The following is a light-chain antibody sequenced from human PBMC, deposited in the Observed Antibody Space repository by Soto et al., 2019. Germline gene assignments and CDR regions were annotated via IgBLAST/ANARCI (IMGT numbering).Light chain of an antibody. CDR1: QGINSH. CDR2: AAS. J-gene: IGKJ2*01. Sequence: DIQLTQSPSFLSASVGDRVTITCRASQGINSHLAWYQQKPGKAPKLLVYAASTLHSGAPSRFSGSGSGTAFTLTLSSLQPEDFATYYCQQLHTNPPFTFGPGTKLEIK. CDR3: QQLHTNPPFT. V-gene: IGKV1-9*01.